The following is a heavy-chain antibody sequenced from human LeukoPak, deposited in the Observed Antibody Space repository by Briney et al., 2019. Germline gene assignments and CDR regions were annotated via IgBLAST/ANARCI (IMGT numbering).Heavy chain of an antibody. J-gene: IGHJ6*02. Sequence: GGSLRLSCAASGFTFSSYSMNWVRQAPGKGLEWVSSISSSSYIYYADSVKGRFTISRDNAKNSLYLQMNSLRAEDTAVYYCARRQLLYGMDVWGQGTTVTVSS. V-gene: IGHV3-21*01. CDR2: ISSSSYI. CDR3: ARRQLLYGMDV. D-gene: IGHD2-2*01. CDR1: GFTFSSYS.